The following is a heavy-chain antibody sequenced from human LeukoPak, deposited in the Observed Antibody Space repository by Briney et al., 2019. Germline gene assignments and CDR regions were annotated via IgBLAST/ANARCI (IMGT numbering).Heavy chain of an antibody. Sequence: GGSLRLSCAASGFTVSSNDMSWVRQAPGKGLECISVIYSGGSTDYADSVKGRFTISRDNAKNSLYLQMDSLRAEDTAVYYCARGPPHDSSSYYVNYWGQGTLVTVSS. CDR3: ARGPPHDSSSYYVNY. CDR1: GFTVSSND. D-gene: IGHD3-22*01. CDR2: IYSGGST. V-gene: IGHV3-53*01. J-gene: IGHJ4*02.